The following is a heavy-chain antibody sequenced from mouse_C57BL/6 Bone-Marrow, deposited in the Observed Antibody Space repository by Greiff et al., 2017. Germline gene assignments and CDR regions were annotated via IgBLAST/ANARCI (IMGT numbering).Heavy chain of an antibody. CDR3: AREVATPGAFAY. CDR1: GYTFTSYW. D-gene: IGHD1-1*01. J-gene: IGHJ3*01. CDR2: IDPSDSYT. V-gene: IGHV1-50*01. Sequence: VQLQQPGAELVKPGASVKLSCKASGYTFTSYWMQWVKQRPGQGLEWIGEIDPSDSYTNYNQKFKGKATLTVDTSSSTAYMQLSSLTSEDSAVYCCAREVATPGAFAYWGQGTLVTVSA.